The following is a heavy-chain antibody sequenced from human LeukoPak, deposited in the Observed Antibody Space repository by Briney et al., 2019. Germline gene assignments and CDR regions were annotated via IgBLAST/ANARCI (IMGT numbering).Heavy chain of an antibody. D-gene: IGHD3-22*01. Sequence: ASVKVSCKASGYTFTGYYMHWVRQAPGQGLEWMGRINPNSGGTNYAQKFQGRVTMTRDTSISTAYMELSRLRSDDTAVYYCARDHYDSRWLFPYNLFGPRGQGTLVTVSS. V-gene: IGHV1-2*06. CDR1: GYTFTGYY. CDR2: INPNSGGT. J-gene: IGHJ5*02. CDR3: ARDHYDSRWLFPYNLFGP.